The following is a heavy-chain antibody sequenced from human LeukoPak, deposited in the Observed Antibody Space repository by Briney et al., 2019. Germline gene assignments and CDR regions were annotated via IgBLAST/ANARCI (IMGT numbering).Heavy chain of an antibody. CDR1: GFTLSDYI. CDR2: ITRDSSTK. J-gene: IGHJ4*02. Sequence: GGSLRLSCGAPGFTLSDYIMHWVRQTPGKGLEWVSLITRDSSTKNYADSVRGRFTVSRDNSRNTLFLQVTSLRGDDTALYYCATEVYSSGRAATLNQWGQGTLGTVSS. CDR3: ATEVYSSGRAATLNQ. D-gene: IGHD6-19*01. V-gene: IGHV3-30-3*01.